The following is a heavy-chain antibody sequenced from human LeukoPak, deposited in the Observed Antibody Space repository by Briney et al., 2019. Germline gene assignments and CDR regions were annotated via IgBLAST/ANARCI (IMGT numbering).Heavy chain of an antibody. CDR2: IYYSGST. J-gene: IGHJ4*02. CDR3: ARGYYYDSSNL. D-gene: IGHD3-22*01. V-gene: IGHV4-59*01. CDR1: GGSISSYY. Sequence: PSETLSLTCTVSGGSISSYYWSWIRQPPGRGLEWTGYIYYSGSTDYNPSLKSRVTISVDTSKNQFSLKLSSVTAADTAVYYCARGYYYDSSNLWGQGTLVTVSS.